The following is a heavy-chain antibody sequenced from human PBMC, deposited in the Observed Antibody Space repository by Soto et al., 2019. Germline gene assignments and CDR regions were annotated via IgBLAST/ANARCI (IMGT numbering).Heavy chain of an antibody. CDR3: ARPIAAARKGYYYYYMDV. CDR2: IFSNDEK. V-gene: IGHV2-26*01. CDR1: KG. D-gene: IGHD6-13*01. J-gene: IGHJ6*03. Sequence: KGVSWIRQPPGKALEWLAHIFSNDEKSYSTSLKSRLTISKDTSKRQVGLTMTNMDPVDTATYYCARPIAAARKGYYYYYMDVWGKGTTVTVSS.